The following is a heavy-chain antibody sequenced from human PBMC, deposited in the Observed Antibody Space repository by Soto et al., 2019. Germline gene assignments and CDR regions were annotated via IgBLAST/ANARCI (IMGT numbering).Heavy chain of an antibody. J-gene: IGHJ5*02. D-gene: IGHD2-15*01. V-gene: IGHV3-7*01. CDR3: ARVAGYCSGGSCLNNWFDP. CDR2: IKQDGSEK. Sequence: GGSGKLSCLASVFPFSSYWMSWVRKAPGKGLEWVANIKQDGSEKYYVDSVKGRFTISRDNAKNSLYLQMNSLRAEDTAVYYCARVAGYCSGGSCLNNWFDPRGQGTLVTVSS. CDR1: VFPFSSYW.